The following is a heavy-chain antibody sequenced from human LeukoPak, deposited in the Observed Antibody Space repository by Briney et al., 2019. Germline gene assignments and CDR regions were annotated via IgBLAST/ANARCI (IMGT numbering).Heavy chain of an antibody. V-gene: IGHV1-3*01. D-gene: IGHD3-22*01. CDR2: INGGNDDA. Sequence: GWINGGNDDAKYSQKFQGRVTIIRDTSASTAYMELSSLRSEDTAVYYCARVPLSDSSGHYYPHWGQGTLVTVSS. J-gene: IGHJ1*01. CDR3: ARVPLSDSSGHYYPH.